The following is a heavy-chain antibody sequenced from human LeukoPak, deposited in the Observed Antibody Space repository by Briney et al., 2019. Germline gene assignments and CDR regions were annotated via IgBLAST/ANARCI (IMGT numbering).Heavy chain of an antibody. Sequence: GGSLRLSCAASGFIFSSFDMHWVRQAPGKGLQWLSLISSSSNIYYADSVKGRFTISRDNAKNSLYLQMNSLRDEDTAVYLCARGSDSSGYYGGDWGQGTLVTVSS. D-gene: IGHD3-22*01. J-gene: IGHJ4*02. V-gene: IGHV3-69-1*01. CDR1: GFIFSSFD. CDR2: ISSSSNI. CDR3: ARGSDSSGYYGGD.